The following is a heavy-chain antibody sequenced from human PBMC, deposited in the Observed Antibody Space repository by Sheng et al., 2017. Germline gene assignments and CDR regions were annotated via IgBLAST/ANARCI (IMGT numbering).Heavy chain of an antibody. CDR2: ILYDGSNK. V-gene: IGHV3-30*02. CDR1: GFTFSDYG. CDR3: AKVRKVGIRGGTFFHYYGMDV. D-gene: IGHD3-10*01. Sequence: QVQLVESGGGVVQPGGSLRLSCAASGFTFSDYGIHWVRQAPGKGLEWLALILYDGSNKYYADSVKGRFTLSRDNSKNTLYLQMNSLRTDDTAVYYCAKVRKVGIRGGTFFHYYGMDVWGQGTTVTVSS. J-gene: IGHJ6*02.